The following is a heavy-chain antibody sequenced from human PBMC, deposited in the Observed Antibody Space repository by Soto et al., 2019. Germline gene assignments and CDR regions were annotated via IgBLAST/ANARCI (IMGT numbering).Heavy chain of an antibody. V-gene: IGHV3-23*01. J-gene: IGHJ6*02. Sequence: PGGSLRLSCAASGFTFSSYAMIWVRQAPGKGLEWVSAISGSGGSTYYADSVKGRLTISRDNSKNTLYLQMNSLRAEDTAVYYCAKECSSAYYYYYGMDVLGQGTTVTVSS. D-gene: IGHD6-6*01. CDR3: AKECSSAYYYYYGMDV. CDR1: GFTFSSYA. CDR2: ISGSGGST.